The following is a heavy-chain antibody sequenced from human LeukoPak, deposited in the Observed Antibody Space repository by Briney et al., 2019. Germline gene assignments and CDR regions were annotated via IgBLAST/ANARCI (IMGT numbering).Heavy chain of an antibody. V-gene: IGHV3-23*01. D-gene: IGHD2-15*01. CDR3: ARGWSYFDY. CDR1: GFTFSSYA. CDR2: ISASGSDA. Sequence: GGSLRLSCAASGFTFSSYAMSWVRQAPGKGLEWVSAISASGSDAYYADSVKGRFTVSRDNSKKTVYLQMNSLRAEDTAVYYCARGWSYFDYWGQGALVTVSS. J-gene: IGHJ4*02.